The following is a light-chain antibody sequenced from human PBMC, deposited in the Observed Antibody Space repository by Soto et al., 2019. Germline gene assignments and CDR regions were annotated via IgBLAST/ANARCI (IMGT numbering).Light chain of an antibody. CDR3: CSYAGSYTLGV. CDR2: DVS. CDR1: SSDVGGYKY. V-gene: IGLV2-11*01. Sequence: QSALTQPASVSGSPGQSITISCTGTSSDVGGYKYVSWYQQHPGKAPKLLIYDVSKRPSGVPDRFSGSKSGNTASLTISGLQAEDEADYYCCSYAGSYTLGVFGGGTKVTVL. J-gene: IGLJ3*02.